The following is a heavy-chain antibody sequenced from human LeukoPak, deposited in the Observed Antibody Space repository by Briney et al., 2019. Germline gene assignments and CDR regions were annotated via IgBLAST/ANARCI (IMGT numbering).Heavy chain of an antibody. J-gene: IGHJ4*02. CDR2: ISYAGSNK. V-gene: IGHV3-30*18. D-gene: IGHD1-26*01. CDR3: AKELGDPDY. CDR1: GFTFSNYG. Sequence: PGRSLRLSCAASGFTFSNYGMHWVRQAPGKGLEWVAVISYAGSNKYYAESVKGQFTISRDNSKNTVYLQMNSLRAEDTAVYYCAKELGDPDYWGQGTLVTVSS.